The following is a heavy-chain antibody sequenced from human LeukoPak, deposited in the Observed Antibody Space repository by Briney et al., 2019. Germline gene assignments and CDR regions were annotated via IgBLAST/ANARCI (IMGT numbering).Heavy chain of an antibody. V-gene: IGHV3-74*01. CDR1: GFTFSSYW. D-gene: IGHD5-12*01. CDR3: ARGIAMVATRGWVDY. CDR2: INSDGSST. Sequence: GGSLRLSCAASGFTFSSYWMHWVRQAPGKGLVWVSRINSDGSSTSYADSVKGRFTISRDNAKNTLYLQMNSLRAEDTAVYYCARGIAMVATRGWVDYWGQGTLVTVSS. J-gene: IGHJ4*02.